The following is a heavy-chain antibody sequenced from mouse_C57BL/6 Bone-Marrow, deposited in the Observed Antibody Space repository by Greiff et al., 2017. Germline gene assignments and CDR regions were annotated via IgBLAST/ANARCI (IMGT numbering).Heavy chain of an antibody. V-gene: IGHV14-2*01. CDR3: AIPAKRYYAMDY. Sequence: VQLKQSGAELVKPGASVKLSCTASGFNIKDYYMHWVKQRTEQGLEWIGRIDPEDGETKYDPKFQGKATITADPSSNTAYLQLSSLTSEDTAVYYCAIPAKRYYAMDYWGQGTSVTVSS. CDR1: GFNIKDYY. J-gene: IGHJ4*01. CDR2: IDPEDGET.